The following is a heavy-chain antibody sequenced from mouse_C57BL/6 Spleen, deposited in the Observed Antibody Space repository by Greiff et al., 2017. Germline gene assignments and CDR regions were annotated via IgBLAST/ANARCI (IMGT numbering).Heavy chain of an antibody. CDR2: INPNYGTT. CDR3: ARSHYYSSLYFDY. V-gene: IGHV1-39*01. D-gene: IGHD1-1*01. J-gene: IGHJ2*01. Sequence: VQLKESGPELVKPGASVKISCKASGYSFTDYNMNWVKQSNGKSLEWIGVINPNYGTTSYNQKFKGKATLTVDQSSSTAYMQLNSLTSEDSAVYNCARSHYYSSLYFDYWGQGTTLTVSA. CDR1: GYSFTDYN.